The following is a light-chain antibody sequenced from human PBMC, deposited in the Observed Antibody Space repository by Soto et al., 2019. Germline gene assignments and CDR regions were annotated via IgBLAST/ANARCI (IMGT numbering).Light chain of an antibody. V-gene: IGKV1-5*01. CDR1: QSINNW. CDR2: DAS. J-gene: IGKJ4*01. Sequence: DNQMTQSPSTLSASVGDRVTITCRASQSINNWLAWYQQKPGKAPKLLIYDASSLESGVPSRFSGSGSGTEFTLTISSLQPDDFATYYCQQYYSFPLTFGGGTKVEIK. CDR3: QQYYSFPLT.